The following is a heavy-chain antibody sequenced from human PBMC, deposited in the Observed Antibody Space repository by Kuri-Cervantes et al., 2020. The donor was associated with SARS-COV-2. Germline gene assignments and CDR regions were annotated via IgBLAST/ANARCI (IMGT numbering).Heavy chain of an antibody. D-gene: IGHD3-22*01. J-gene: IGHJ6*03. V-gene: IGHV1-18*01. CDR1: GYTFTSYG. CDR3: ARESNYYDSSGYYMGWGDYYYYIDV. CDR2: ISAYNGNT. Sequence: GGSLRLSCKASGYTFTSYGISWVRQAPGQGLEWMGWISAYNGNTNYAQKFQGRVTLTTDTSTSTAYLELRSLRSDDTAVYYCARESNYYDSSGYYMGWGDYYYYIDVWGKGTTVTVSS.